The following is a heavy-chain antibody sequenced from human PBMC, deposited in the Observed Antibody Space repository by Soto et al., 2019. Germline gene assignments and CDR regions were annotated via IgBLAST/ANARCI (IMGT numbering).Heavy chain of an antibody. CDR3: ARDGIGGTVFRGFCDY. CDR1: GSIFSGYG. V-gene: IGHV3-33*01. J-gene: IGHJ4*02. CDR2: IWYDGSNK. Sequence: QKYLVESGGGVVQPGGSLRLSCVASGSIFSGYGMHWVRQAPGKVLEGVAVIWYDGSNKYYADSVKGRFTISRDNSKNMLYLQMDSLRAEDTAVYYCARDGIGGTVFRGFCDYWGQGTLVTVSS. D-gene: IGHD1-7*01.